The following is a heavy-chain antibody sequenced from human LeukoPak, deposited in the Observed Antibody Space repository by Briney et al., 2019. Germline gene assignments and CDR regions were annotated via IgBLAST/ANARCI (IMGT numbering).Heavy chain of an antibody. Sequence: SETLSLTCTVSDGAIAGYSWSWIRQPPGKGLEWIGYIYYSGDTNYNPSLQSRVTVSVDTSKNQFSLKLRSVTAADTAVYYCARDSGTTGEVKFDPWGQGILVTVSS. D-gene: IGHD3-10*01. CDR2: IYYSGDT. CDR3: ARDSGTTGEVKFDP. V-gene: IGHV4-59*12. CDR1: DGAIAGYS. J-gene: IGHJ5*02.